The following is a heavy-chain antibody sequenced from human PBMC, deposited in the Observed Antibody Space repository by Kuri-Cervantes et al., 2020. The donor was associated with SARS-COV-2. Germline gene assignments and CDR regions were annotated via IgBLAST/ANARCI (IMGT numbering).Heavy chain of an antibody. D-gene: IGHD3-22*01. CDR3: ARSRAMIVAQADAFDI. CDR2: IYYSGST. Sequence: GSLRLSCTVSGGSISSSSYYWGWIRQPPGKGLEWIGSIYYSGSTYYNPSLKSRVTISVDTSKNQFSLKLSSVTAADTAVYYCARSRAMIVAQADAFDIWSQGTMVTVSS. V-gene: IGHV4-39*01. CDR1: GGSISSSSYY. J-gene: IGHJ3*02.